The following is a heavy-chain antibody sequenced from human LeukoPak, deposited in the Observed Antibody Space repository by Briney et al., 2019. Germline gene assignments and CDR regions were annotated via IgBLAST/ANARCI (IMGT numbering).Heavy chain of an antibody. CDR1: GFMFSDSW. D-gene: IGHD7-27*01. V-gene: IGHV3-7*01. Sequence: GGSLRLSCVASGFMFSDSWMSWVRQAPGKGLEWVADIDKDGSEKDYVDSVKGRFTISRDNAKNPLYLQMDSLRADDTAVYYCATYTNWVAGDVWGQGTTVSVSS. CDR2: IDKDGSEK. CDR3: ATYTNWVAGDV. J-gene: IGHJ6*02.